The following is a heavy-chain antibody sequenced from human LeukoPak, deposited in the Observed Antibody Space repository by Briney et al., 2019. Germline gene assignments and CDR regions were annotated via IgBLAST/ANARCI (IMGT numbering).Heavy chain of an antibody. CDR1: GFSFSSYT. Sequence: PGGSLRLSCAASGFSFSSYTMHWVRQAPGKGLEWVAVISFDGSNKYYADSVKGRFTISRDNPKNTLYLLMNSLRAEDTAVYYCARAVSLYHDILTGLRAFDIWGQGTMVTVSS. CDR3: ARAVSLYHDILTGLRAFDI. CDR2: ISFDGSNK. J-gene: IGHJ3*02. V-gene: IGHV3-30-3*01. D-gene: IGHD3-9*01.